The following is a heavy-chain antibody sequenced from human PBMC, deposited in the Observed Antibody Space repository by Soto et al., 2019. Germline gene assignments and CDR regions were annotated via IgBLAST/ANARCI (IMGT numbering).Heavy chain of an antibody. D-gene: IGHD3-10*01. CDR2: IIPIFGTP. J-gene: IGHJ4*02. Sequence: QVQLVQSGAEVKKPGSSVKVSCTASGGIFSTYAISWLRRAPGQGLEWMGGIIPIFGTPNYAQRFQGRVTITADESTSTAYMELSRRRSEDTAVYYCARDRDDYGSGNYYNRIDFWGQGTLVTVSS. V-gene: IGHV1-69*01. CDR3: ARDRDDYGSGNYYNRIDF. CDR1: GGIFSTYA.